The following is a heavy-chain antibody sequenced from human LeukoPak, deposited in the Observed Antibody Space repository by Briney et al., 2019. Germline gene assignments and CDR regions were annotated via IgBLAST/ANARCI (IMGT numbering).Heavy chain of an antibody. V-gene: IGHV5-51*01. CDR3: AKGADIVVVPAASGDAFDI. CDR2: IYPGDSDT. J-gene: IGHJ3*02. Sequence: GESLKISCKGSGYSFTSYWIGWVRQMPGKGLEWMGIIYPGDSDTRYSPSFQGQVTISADKSISTAYLQWSSLKASDTAMYYCAKGADIVVVPAASGDAFDIWGQGTMVTVSS. D-gene: IGHD2-2*01. CDR1: GYSFTSYW.